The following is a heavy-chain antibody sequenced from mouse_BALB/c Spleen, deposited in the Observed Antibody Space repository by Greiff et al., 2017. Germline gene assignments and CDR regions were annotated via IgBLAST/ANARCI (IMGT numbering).Heavy chain of an antibody. V-gene: IGHV1-69*02. CDR2: IYPSDSYT. CDR3: TSLRNYAMDY. D-gene: IGHD1-1*01. J-gene: IGHJ4*01. CDR1: GYTFTSYW. Sequence: VQLQQPGAELVRPGASVKLSCKASGYTFTSYWINWVKQRPGQGLEWIGNIYPSDSYTNYNQKFKDKATLTVDKSSSTAYMQLSSPTSEDSAVYYCTSLRNYAMDYWGQGTSVTVSS.